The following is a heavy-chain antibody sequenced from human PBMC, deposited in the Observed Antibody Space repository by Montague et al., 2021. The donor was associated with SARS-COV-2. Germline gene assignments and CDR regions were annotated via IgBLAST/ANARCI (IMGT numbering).Heavy chain of an antibody. D-gene: IGHD3-10*01. CDR3: ARAGSGSYRYGMDV. CDR2: TSYDGSNK. V-gene: IGHV3-30*04. Sequence: SLRLSGAASGFTFSRYAMHWVRQAPGKGLEWVALTSYDGSNKYYVDSVXGLFTISRDNSKNTLYVQMNSLRAEDTAMYYCARAGSGSYRYGMDVWGQGTTVTVSS. CDR1: GFTFSRYA. J-gene: IGHJ6*02.